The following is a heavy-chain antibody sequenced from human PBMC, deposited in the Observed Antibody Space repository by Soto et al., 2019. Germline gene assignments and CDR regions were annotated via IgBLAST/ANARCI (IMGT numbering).Heavy chain of an antibody. CDR3: ARTLFGWGIWFDP. Sequence: QVQLQESGPGLVKPSETLSLTCTVSGGSISSYYWSWIRQPPGKGLEWIGYIYYSGSTNYNPSLKCRVTISVDTSKNQFSLTLSFVTAADTAVYYCARTLFGWGIWFDPWGQGTLVTVSS. CDR1: GGSISSYY. J-gene: IGHJ5*02. CDR2: IYYSGST. V-gene: IGHV4-59*01. D-gene: IGHD3-10*02.